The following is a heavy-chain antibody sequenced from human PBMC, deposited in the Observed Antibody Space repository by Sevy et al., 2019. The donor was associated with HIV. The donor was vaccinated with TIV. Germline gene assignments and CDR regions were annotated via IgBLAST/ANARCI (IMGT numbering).Heavy chain of an antibody. J-gene: IGHJ6*02. V-gene: IGHV1-69*13. Sequence: ASVKVSCRASGGTFSSYAMNWVRQAPGQGLEWMGGFIALFRTSSYAQKFQGRVTIRADESSSTAYMELSSLTSEDMAVYYCARWGNWNGRGDVWGQGTTVTVSS. D-gene: IGHD1-1*01. CDR2: FIALFRTS. CDR3: ARWGNWNGRGDV. CDR1: GGTFSSYA.